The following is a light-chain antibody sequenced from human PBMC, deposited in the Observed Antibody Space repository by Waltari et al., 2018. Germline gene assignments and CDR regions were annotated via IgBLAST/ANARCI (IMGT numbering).Light chain of an antibody. Sequence: CRASRSFCRSLARYPQQPGHEPSFLIFGPSNRAPGIPDRINGSGSETDFSLTTSRLEPGDCAVYYCQHYVRLPATFGRGTKVEIK. CDR3: QHYVRLPAT. CDR1: RSFCRS. V-gene: IGKV3-20*01. J-gene: IGKJ1*01. CDR2: GPS.